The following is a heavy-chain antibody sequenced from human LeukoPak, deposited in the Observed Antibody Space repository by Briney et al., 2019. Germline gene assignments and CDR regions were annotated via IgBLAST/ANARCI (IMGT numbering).Heavy chain of an antibody. CDR2: ISGRGDIT. J-gene: IGHJ5*02. CDR1: GFAFSTYA. D-gene: IGHD5-18*01. V-gene: IGHV3-23*01. Sequence: GGSLRLSCAASGFAFSTYAMGWVRQAPGKGLEWVSSISGRGDITYYADSMKGRFTISRDNSKNTLYLQMNSLRAEDTAVYYCAKDPRGYSYGFHTPFDPWGQGTLVTVSS. CDR3: AKDPRGYSYGFHTPFDP.